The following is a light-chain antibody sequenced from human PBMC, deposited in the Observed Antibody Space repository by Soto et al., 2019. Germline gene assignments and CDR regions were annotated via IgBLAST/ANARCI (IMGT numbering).Light chain of an antibody. V-gene: IGLV2-14*01. Sequence: QSALTQPASVSGSPGQSTTISCTGTSSDVGGYNFVSWYQHHPGKAPKLIIYEVSNRPSGVSNRFSASKSGNTASLTISGLQAEDEADYYCSSYTNSSTLVGFGGGTKLTVL. CDR2: EVS. CDR1: SSDVGGYNF. J-gene: IGLJ2*01. CDR3: SSYTNSSTLVG.